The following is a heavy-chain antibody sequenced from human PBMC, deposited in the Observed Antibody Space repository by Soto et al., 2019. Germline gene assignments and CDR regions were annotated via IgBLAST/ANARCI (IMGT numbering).Heavy chain of an antibody. CDR2: ISYDGSNK. V-gene: IGHV3-30*18. CDR1: GFTFSSYG. J-gene: IGHJ6*02. CDR3: AKEGGYYGSGSYSVGENYYGMDV. D-gene: IGHD3-10*01. Sequence: QVQLVESGGGVVQPGRSLRLSCAASGFTFSSYGMHWVRQAPGKGLEWVAVISYDGSNKYYADSVKGRFTISRDNSKNKRYMQMNSLRAEDTAVYYCAKEGGYYGSGSYSVGENYYGMDVWGQGTTVTVSS.